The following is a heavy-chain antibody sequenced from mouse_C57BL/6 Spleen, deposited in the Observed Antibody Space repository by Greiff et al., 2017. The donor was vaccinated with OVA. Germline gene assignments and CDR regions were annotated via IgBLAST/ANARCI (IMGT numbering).Heavy chain of an antibody. J-gene: IGHJ2*01. CDR3: ARGTTVVARGYFDY. CDR1: GYAFSSYW. V-gene: IGHV1-80*01. CDR2: IYPGDGDT. Sequence: QVQLQQSGAELVKPGASVKISCKASGYAFSSYWMNWVKQRPGKGLEWIGQIYPGDGDTNYNGKFKGKATLTADKSSSTAYMQLSSLTSEDSAVYFCARGTTVVARGYFDYWGQGTTLTVSS. D-gene: IGHD1-1*01.